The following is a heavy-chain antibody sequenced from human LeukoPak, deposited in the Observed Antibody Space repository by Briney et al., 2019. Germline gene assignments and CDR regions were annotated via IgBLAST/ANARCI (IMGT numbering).Heavy chain of an antibody. V-gene: IGHV3-23*01. CDR3: AKDLTPDY. CDR2: ITSSGETT. Sequence: PGGSLRLSCAASGFTFSIYAMSWVRQAPGKGLEWVSSITSSGETTYYADSVKGRFTISRDNSKNTLYLQMNSLRAEDTAVYYCAKDLTPDYWGQGTLVTVSS. CDR1: GFTFSIYA. J-gene: IGHJ4*02. D-gene: IGHD2-15*01.